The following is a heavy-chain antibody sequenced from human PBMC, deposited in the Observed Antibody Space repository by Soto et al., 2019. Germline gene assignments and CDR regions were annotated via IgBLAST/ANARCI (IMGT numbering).Heavy chain of an antibody. J-gene: IGHJ6*02. CDR3: ARTYDDGGNVYYYYYGMDV. CDR2: IIPIFGTA. D-gene: IGHD4-17*01. CDR1: GGTFSSYA. Sequence: QVQLVQSGAEVKKPGSSVKVSCKASGGTFSSYAISWVRQAPGQGLEWMGGIIPIFGTANYAQKFQGRVTITADKSTSTAYMELSSLRSEDTAVYYCARTYDDGGNVYYYYYGMDVWGQGTTVTVSS. V-gene: IGHV1-69*06.